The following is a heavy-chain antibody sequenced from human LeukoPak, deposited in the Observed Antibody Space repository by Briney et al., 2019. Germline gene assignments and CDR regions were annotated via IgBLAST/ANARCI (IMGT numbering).Heavy chain of an antibody. V-gene: IGHV3-7*01. D-gene: IGHD6-13*01. CDR2: IKQDGSAK. CDR1: GFTFSNAW. Sequence: GGSLRLSCVASGFTFSNAWMAWVRRAPGKGLEWVAHIKQDGSAKNYVDSVKGRFTISRDNAKNSLYLQMNSLRAEDSAVYYWARDRAYSSFDYWRQGTLVSVSS. CDR3: ARDRAYSSFDY. J-gene: IGHJ4*02.